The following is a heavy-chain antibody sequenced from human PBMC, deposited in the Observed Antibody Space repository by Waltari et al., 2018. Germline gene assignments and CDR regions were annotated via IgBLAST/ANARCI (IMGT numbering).Heavy chain of an antibody. CDR1: GGSISSGDYY. D-gene: IGHD4-4*01. CDR2: IYYSGST. J-gene: IGHJ4*02. V-gene: IGHV4-30-4*08. CDR3: AAEAHANDYSAY. Sequence: QVQLQESGPGLVKPSQTLSLTCTVSGGSISSGDYYWSWIRQPPGKGLEWIGYIYYSGSTYYNPSRSGRVTISVDTSKNQFSLKRSCVTAADTAVYYCAAEAHANDYSAYWGQGTRVTVSS.